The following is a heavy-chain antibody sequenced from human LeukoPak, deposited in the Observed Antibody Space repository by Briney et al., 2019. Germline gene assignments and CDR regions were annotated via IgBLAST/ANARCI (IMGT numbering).Heavy chain of an antibody. CDR3: AREHPTVTTVFDY. J-gene: IGHJ4*02. D-gene: IGHD4-17*01. Sequence: SETLSLTCTVSGGSISSYYWSWIRQPPGKGLEWIGYIYYSGSTNYNPSLKSRVTISVDTSKNQFSLKLSSVTAADTAVYYCAREHPTVTTVFDYWGQGTLVTVSS. CDR1: GGSISSYY. CDR2: IYYSGST. V-gene: IGHV4-59*01.